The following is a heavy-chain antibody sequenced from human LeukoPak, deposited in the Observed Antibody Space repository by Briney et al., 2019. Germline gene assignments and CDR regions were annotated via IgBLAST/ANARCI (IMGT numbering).Heavy chain of an antibody. V-gene: IGHV3-33*01. CDR3: ARDLGLKYGSGTYKFDP. CDR1: GFSFSTYA. D-gene: IGHD3-10*01. CDR2: IWYDESHQ. Sequence: GGSLRLSCAASGFSFSTYAMHWVRQAPGKGPEWVAVIWYDESHQYYADSVKGRFTISRDMSNNTLYLQMNDLRFDDTAVYYCARDLGLKYGSGTYKFDPWGQGTLVIVSS. J-gene: IGHJ5*02.